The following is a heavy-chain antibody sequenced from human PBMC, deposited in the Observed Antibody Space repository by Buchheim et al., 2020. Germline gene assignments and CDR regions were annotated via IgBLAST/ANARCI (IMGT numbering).Heavy chain of an antibody. Sequence: EVQLVESGGGLVGPRGSLTLSCATSGFTFHDHWMSWIRQAPGKGLEWIARVKSTSAGGTIDYVTSVKGRFVISRDDSKNMLYLQMNSLKNEDTAVYYCTTEPRYWGQGTL. CDR2: VKSTSAGGTI. D-gene: IGHD3-9*01. V-gene: IGHV3-15*01. CDR3: TTEPRY. CDR1: GFTFHDHW. J-gene: IGHJ4*02.